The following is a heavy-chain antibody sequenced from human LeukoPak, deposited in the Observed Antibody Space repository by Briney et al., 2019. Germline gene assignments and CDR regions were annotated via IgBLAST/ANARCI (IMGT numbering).Heavy chain of an antibody. J-gene: IGHJ6*03. V-gene: IGHV1-69*06. D-gene: IGHD3-10*01. Sequence: GASVKVSCKASGGTFSSYAISWVRQAPGQGLEWMGGIIPIFGTANYAQKFQGRVTITADKSTSTAYMELSSLRSEDTAVYYCARQYPDVRGVTPSYYYYYMDVWGKGTTVTISS. CDR2: IIPIFGTA. CDR3: ARQYPDVRGVTPSYYYYYMDV. CDR1: GGTFSSYA.